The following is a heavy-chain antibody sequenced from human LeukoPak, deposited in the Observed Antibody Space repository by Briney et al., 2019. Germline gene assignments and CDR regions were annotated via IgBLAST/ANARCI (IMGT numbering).Heavy chain of an antibody. Sequence: ASVKASCKASGYTFTGYYMHWVRQAPGQGLEWMGWINPNSGGTNYAQKFQGRVTMTRDTSISTAYMELSRLRSDDTAVYYCARVRKPIVVVPAAIQGWFDPWGQGTLVTVSS. CDR1: GYTFTGYY. D-gene: IGHD2-2*02. CDR2: INPNSGGT. V-gene: IGHV1-2*02. CDR3: ARVRKPIVVVPAAIQGWFDP. J-gene: IGHJ5*02.